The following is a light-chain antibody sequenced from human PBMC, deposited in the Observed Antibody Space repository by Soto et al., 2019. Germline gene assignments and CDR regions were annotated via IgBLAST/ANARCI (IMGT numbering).Light chain of an antibody. V-gene: IGLV1-44*01. CDR1: SSNIGSNI. J-gene: IGLJ3*02. CDR3: ETWDDSLTGVV. CDR2: SRN. Sequence: QSVLTQPPSASGTPGQRVTISCSGSSSNIGSNIVNWYQQLPGTAPKLLIYSRNQRPSWVPDRFSASKSGTSASLAISGLQYEDEADYYCETWDDSLTGVVFGGGTKLTVL.